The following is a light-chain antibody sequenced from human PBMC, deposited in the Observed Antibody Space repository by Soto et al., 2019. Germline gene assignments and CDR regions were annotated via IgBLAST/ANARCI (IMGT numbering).Light chain of an antibody. CDR3: QQYYNWRPR. Sequence: EVVMTQSPATLSVSPGDTATLSCRASQSVSSILAWYQQKPGQAPRLLIYDASTRATGVPARFSGSGSGTEFTLTISRLQSEDFAVYYCQQYYNWRPRFGQGTKVEIK. CDR1: QSVSSI. J-gene: IGKJ1*01. V-gene: IGKV3-15*01. CDR2: DAS.